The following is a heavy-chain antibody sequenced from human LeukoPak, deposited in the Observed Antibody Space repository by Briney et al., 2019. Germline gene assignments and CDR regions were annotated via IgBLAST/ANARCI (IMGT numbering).Heavy chain of an antibody. V-gene: IGHV3-48*03. D-gene: IGHD3-10*01. Sequence: GGSLRLSCAASGFTFRSYEMNRVRQAPGKGLEWISYISGSGRTIYYADSVKGRFTISRDNAKNSLYLQMNSLRVGDTAVYYCATFIIGPTIDYWGQGTLLTVSS. CDR2: ISGSGRTI. CDR3: ATFIIGPTIDY. CDR1: GFTFRSYE. J-gene: IGHJ4*02.